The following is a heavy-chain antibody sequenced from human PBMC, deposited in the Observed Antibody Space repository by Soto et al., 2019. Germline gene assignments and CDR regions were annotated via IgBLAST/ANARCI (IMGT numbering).Heavy chain of an antibody. Sequence: PSETLSLTCTVSGGSVSSGSYYWSWIRQPPGKGLEWIGYIYYSGSTNYNPSLKSRVTISVDTSKNQFSLKLSTVTAADTAVYYCARDPIYYDSSGSCVYWGQGTLVTVSS. CDR3: ARDPIYYDSSGSCVY. V-gene: IGHV4-61*01. J-gene: IGHJ4*02. CDR1: GGSVSSGSYY. CDR2: IYYSGST. D-gene: IGHD3-22*01.